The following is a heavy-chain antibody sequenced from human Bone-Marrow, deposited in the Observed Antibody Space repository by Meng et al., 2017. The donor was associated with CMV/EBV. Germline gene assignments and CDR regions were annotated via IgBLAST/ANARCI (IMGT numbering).Heavy chain of an antibody. Sequence: GGSLRLSCAASGFTFSSYSMNWVRQAPGEGLEWVSSISDGSGYIYYADSVKGRFTISRDNSKNTLYLQMNSLRAEDTAVYYCARGRMVPAAIVGYWGQGTLVTVSS. CDR1: GFTFSSYS. CDR3: ARGRMVPAAIVGY. J-gene: IGHJ4*02. CDR2: ISDGSGYI. D-gene: IGHD2-2*01. V-gene: IGHV3-21*01.